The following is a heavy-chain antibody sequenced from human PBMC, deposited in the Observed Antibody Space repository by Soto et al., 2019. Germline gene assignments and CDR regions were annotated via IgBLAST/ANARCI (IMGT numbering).Heavy chain of an antibody. D-gene: IGHD3-22*01. CDR1: GYSFTSYW. J-gene: IGHJ3*02. CDR3: ARHHTRTTMIVVATDDALDI. CDR2: IYPGDSDT. V-gene: IGHV5-51*01. Sequence: PGESLKISCKGSGYSFTSYWIGWVRQMPGKGLEWMGIIYPGDSDTRYSPSFQGQVTISADKSISTAYLQWSSLKASDTAMYYCARHHTRTTMIVVATDDALDIWGQGTMVTVSS.